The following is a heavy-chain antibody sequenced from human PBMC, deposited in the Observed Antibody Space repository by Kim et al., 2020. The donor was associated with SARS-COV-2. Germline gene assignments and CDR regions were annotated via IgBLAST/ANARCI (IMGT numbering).Heavy chain of an antibody. CDR1: GYSFTSYW. CDR3: AVPVDRGDGVDI. J-gene: IGHJ3*02. CDR2: IFPADSET. D-gene: IGHD2-8*01. V-gene: IGHV5-51*01. Sequence: GESLKISCKGSGYSFTSYWIGWVRQMPGKGLEWMAIIFPADSETRYSPSFQGQVTISADNSITTAYLQWSSLKASDTAMYYWAVPVDRGDGVDIWGQGTMVTVSS.